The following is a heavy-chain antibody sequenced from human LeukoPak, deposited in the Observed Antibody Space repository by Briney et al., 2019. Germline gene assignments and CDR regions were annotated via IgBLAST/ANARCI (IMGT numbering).Heavy chain of an antibody. J-gene: IGHJ4*02. CDR3: ARERRTLGFDY. D-gene: IGHD1-14*01. Sequence: GGSLRLSCAASGFTFSSYGMPWVRQAPGKGLEWVAVIWYDGSNKYYADSVKGRFTISRDNSKNTLYLQMNSLRAEDTAVYYCARERRTLGFDYWGQGTLVTVSS. CDR1: GFTFSSYG. CDR2: IWYDGSNK. V-gene: IGHV3-33*01.